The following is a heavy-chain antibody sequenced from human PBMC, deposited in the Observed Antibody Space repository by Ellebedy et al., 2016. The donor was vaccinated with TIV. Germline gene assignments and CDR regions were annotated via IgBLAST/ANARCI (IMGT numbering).Heavy chain of an antibody. CDR3: ATPSGCSSTSCPPAPFDP. J-gene: IGHJ5*02. CDR2: IIPIFGTA. Sequence: SVKVSCXASGGTFSSYAISWVRQAPGQGLEWMGGIIPIFGTANYAQKFQGRVTITADESTSTAYMELSSLRSEDTAVYYCATPSGCSSTSCPPAPFDPWGQGTLVTVSS. CDR1: GGTFSSYA. V-gene: IGHV1-69*13. D-gene: IGHD2-2*01.